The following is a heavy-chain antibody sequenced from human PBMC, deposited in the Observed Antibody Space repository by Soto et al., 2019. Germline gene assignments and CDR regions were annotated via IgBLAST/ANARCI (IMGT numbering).Heavy chain of an antibody. Sequence: GGSLRLSCAASGFTFSSYSMNWVRQAPGKGLEWVSSISSSSSYIYYADSVKGRFTISRDNAKNSLYLQMNSLRAEDTAVYYCARDRCSGGSCYYYYMDVWGKGTTVTVSS. CDR3: ARDRCSGGSCYYYYMDV. V-gene: IGHV3-21*01. D-gene: IGHD2-15*01. CDR2: ISSSSSYI. J-gene: IGHJ6*03. CDR1: GFTFSSYS.